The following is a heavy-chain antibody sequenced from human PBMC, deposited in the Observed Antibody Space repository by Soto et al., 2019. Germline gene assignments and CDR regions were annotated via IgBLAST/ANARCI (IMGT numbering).Heavy chain of an antibody. CDR3: ARRPHQLYSSSPKYYFDY. V-gene: IGHV5-51*01. Sequence: GESLKISCKGSGYSFTSYWIGWVRQMPGKGLEWMGIIYPGDSDTRYSPSFQGQVTISADKSISTAYLQWSSLKASDTAMYYCARRPHQLYSSSPKYYFDYWGQGTLVTVSS. CDR1: GYSFTSYW. CDR2: IYPGDSDT. J-gene: IGHJ4*02. D-gene: IGHD6-13*01.